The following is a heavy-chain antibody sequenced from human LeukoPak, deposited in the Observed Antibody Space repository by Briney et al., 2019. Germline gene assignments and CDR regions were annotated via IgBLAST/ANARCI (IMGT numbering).Heavy chain of an antibody. J-gene: IGHJ4*02. V-gene: IGHV3-48*01. CDR2: ISVGSNNV. D-gene: IGHD4-11*01. CDR1: GFTFSSYH. CDR3: VRDDTVTGHFDY. Sequence: GGSLRLSCAAYGFTFSSYHMNWVSQAPGRGLEWLSYISVGSNNVFYADSVKGRFTISRDNADNSLYLQMNTLRAEDTAVYYCVRDDTVTGHFDYLGQGTLVTVSS.